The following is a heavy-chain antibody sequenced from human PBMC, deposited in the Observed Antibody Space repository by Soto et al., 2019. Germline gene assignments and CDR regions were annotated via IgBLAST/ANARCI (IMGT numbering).Heavy chain of an antibody. Sequence: EVQLVESGGGLVQPGRSQRLSCAASGFTFVDYAMHWVRQAPGQGLEWVSGISWDGGYKGYADSVKGRFTISRDNAKKSLYLEMNSLRVEDTALYYCAKDEGYCNSISCKDAFDYWGQGTTVTVS. D-gene: IGHD2-2*01. CDR2: ISWDGGYK. CDR3: AKDEGYCNSISCKDAFDY. J-gene: IGHJ3*01. CDR1: GFTFVDYA. V-gene: IGHV3-9*01.